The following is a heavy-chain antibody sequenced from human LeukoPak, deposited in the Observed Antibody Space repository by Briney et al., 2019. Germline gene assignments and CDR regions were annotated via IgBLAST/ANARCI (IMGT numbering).Heavy chain of an antibody. CDR3: AELGITMIGGV. CDR1: GFIVNTTY. CDR2: ISSSGSTI. Sequence: GGSLRLSCAASGFIVNTTYMSWVRQTPGKGLEWVSYISSSGSTIYYADSVKGRFTISRDNAKNSLYLQMNSLRAEDTAVYYCAELGITMIGGVWGKGTTVTISS. V-gene: IGHV3-11*04. J-gene: IGHJ6*04. D-gene: IGHD3-10*02.